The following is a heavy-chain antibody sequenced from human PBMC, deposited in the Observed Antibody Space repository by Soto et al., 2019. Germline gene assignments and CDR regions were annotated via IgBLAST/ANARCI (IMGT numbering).Heavy chain of an antibody. D-gene: IGHD2-8*02. CDR2: IKHDGGEK. CDR3: ARETVYRIILRYCNDTSCPEDY. Sequence: EVQLVESGGGLVQPGESLRLSCAASGFTFSSYWMTWVRQAPGKGLEWVANIKHDGGEKYYLDSVKGRFTISRDNAKNTMYFQMSSLIVEDSAVYYCARETVYRIILRYCNDTSCPEDYVGQGSLVTVSS. J-gene: IGHJ4*02. CDR1: GFTFSSYW. V-gene: IGHV3-7*01.